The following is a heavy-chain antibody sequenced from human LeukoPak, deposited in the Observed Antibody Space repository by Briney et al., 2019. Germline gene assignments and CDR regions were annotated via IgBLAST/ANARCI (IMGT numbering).Heavy chain of an antibody. V-gene: IGHV3-9*01. CDR3: AKDSQDYYGSGTYSTYLDS. CDR2: ISWDSGDI. J-gene: IGHJ4*02. CDR1: GFTFNDYA. D-gene: IGHD3-10*01. Sequence: GGSLRLSCGASGFTFNDYAMHWVRQPPGKGLEWVSGISWDSGDIGYADSVKGRFTIPRDNAKNSLYLQMNSLRAEDTALYYCAKDSQDYYGSGTYSTYLDSWGQGALVTVSS.